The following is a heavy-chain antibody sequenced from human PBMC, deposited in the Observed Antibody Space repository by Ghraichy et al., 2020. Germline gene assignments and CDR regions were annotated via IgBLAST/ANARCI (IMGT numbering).Heavy chain of an antibody. Sequence: GESLNISCKGSGYIFSNYWIGWVRQMPGKGLEWMGIIYPGDSDTRYSPSFQGQVTISVDKSISTAYLQWSSLKASDTAMYYCARGGGDSSNWRKNQYYYGMDVWGQGTTVTVSS. J-gene: IGHJ6*02. CDR3: ARGGGDSSNWRKNQYYYGMDV. CDR2: IYPGDSDT. CDR1: GYIFSNYW. V-gene: IGHV5-51*01. D-gene: IGHD3-22*01.